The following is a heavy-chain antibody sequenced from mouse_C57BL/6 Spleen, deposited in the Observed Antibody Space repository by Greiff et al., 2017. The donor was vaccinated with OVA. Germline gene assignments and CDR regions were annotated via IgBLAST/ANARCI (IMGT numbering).Heavy chain of an antibody. D-gene: IGHD1-1*01. CDR3: ARSITTVVAYGNDYAMDY. J-gene: IGHJ4*01. Sequence: QVQLQQPGAELVKPGASVKLSCKASGYTFTSYWMHWVKQRPGRGLEWIGRIDPNSGGTKYNEKFKSKATLTVDKPSSTAYMQLSSLTSEDSAVYYCARSITTVVAYGNDYAMDYWGQGTSVTVSS. CDR1: GYTFTSYW. CDR2: IDPNSGGT. V-gene: IGHV1-72*01.